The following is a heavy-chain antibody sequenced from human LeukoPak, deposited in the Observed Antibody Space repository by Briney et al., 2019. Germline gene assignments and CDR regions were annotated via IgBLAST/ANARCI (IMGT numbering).Heavy chain of an antibody. CDR3: ATSPARHRSGWYHRWFDP. CDR1: GYTFTSYD. V-gene: IGHV1-8*01. CDR2: MNPNSGNT. D-gene: IGHD6-19*01. J-gene: IGHJ5*02. Sequence: ASVTVSCKASGYTFTSYDINWVRQATGQGLEWMGWMNPNSGNTGYAQKFQGRVTMTRNTSISTAYMELSSLRSEDTAVYYCATSPARHRSGWYHRWFDPWGQGTLVTVSS.